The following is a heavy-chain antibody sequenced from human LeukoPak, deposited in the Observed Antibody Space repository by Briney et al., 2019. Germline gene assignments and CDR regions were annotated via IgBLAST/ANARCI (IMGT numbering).Heavy chain of an antibody. CDR3: ARHPTVTTRGYSLYGYFDL. CDR1: GGSISSSNW. Sequence: PSGTLSLTCAVSGGSISSSNWWSWVRQPPGKGLEWIGEIYHSGSTNYNPSLKSRVTISVDKSKNQFSLKLSSVTAADTAVYYCARHPTVTTRGYSLYGYFDLWGRGTLVTVSS. J-gene: IGHJ2*01. V-gene: IGHV4-4*02. D-gene: IGHD4-17*01. CDR2: IYHSGST.